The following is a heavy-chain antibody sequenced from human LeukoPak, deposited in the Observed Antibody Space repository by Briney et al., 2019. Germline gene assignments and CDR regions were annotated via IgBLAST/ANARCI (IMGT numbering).Heavy chain of an antibody. J-gene: IGHJ5*02. CDR3: ARSTPGIAAAELRFDP. Sequence: SETLSLTCTVSGGSISSYYWSWIRQPPGKGLQWIGYIYYSGSTNYNPSLKSRVTISVDTSKNQFSLKLSSVTAADTAVYYCARSTPGIAAAELRFDPWGQGTLVTVSS. V-gene: IGHV4-59*01. D-gene: IGHD6-13*01. CDR1: GGSISSYY. CDR2: IYYSGST.